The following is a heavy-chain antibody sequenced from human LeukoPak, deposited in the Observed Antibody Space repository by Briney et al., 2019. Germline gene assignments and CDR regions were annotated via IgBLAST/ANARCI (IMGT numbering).Heavy chain of an antibody. D-gene: IGHD2-15*01. CDR1: GFTFSSYG. CDR2: IWYDGSNK. CDR3: ARDCSGGSCYYDY. J-gene: IGHJ4*02. Sequence: PGGSLRLSCAASGFTFSSYGMHWVLQAPGKGLEWAAVIWYDGSNKYYADSVKGRFTISRDNSKNTLYLQMNSLRAEDTAVYYCARDCSGGSCYYDYWGQGTLVTVSS. V-gene: IGHV3-33*01.